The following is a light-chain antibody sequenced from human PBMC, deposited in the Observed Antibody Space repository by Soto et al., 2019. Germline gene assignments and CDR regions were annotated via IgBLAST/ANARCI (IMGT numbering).Light chain of an antibody. CDR3: HQFNNWPVT. J-gene: IGKJ5*01. Sequence: EIVMTQSPATLSVSPGERVTLSCRASQSVSNKLAWYQQKPGQAPRLLIYGASTRAIGIPARFSGSGSGTEFTLTMNSLQSEDFAVYYCHQFNNWPVTFGQGTRLEMK. V-gene: IGKV3-15*01. CDR1: QSVSNK. CDR2: GAS.